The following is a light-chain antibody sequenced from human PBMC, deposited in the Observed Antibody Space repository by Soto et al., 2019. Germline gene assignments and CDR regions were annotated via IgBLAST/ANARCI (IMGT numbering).Light chain of an antibody. CDR2: AAS. J-gene: IGKJ1*01. CDR1: QNIDLH. Sequence: DIQMTQSPSSLSASVGDRVTITCRASQNIDLHLNWYQHKPGRAPKLLMDAASRMQSGVPSRFSGSGTGTEFTLIINSLQPEDFATYYCQQSYSTTWTFGQGTRVEVK. V-gene: IGKV1-39*01. CDR3: QQSYSTTWT.